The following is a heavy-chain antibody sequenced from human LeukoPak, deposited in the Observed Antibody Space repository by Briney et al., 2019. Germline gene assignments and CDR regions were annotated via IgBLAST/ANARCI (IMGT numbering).Heavy chain of an antibody. J-gene: IGHJ5*02. CDR3: AKDLGESPDYSPCWFDP. V-gene: IGHV3-23*01. Sequence: GGPLRLSCAASGFPFSSFSMNWVRRAPGEGLEWISYIRSTDAIYYADSVKGRFTISRDNSKNTLYLQMNSLRAEDTAVYYCAKDLGESPDYSPCWFDPWGQGTLVTVSS. CDR2: IRSTDAI. D-gene: IGHD2-15*01. CDR1: GFPFSSFS.